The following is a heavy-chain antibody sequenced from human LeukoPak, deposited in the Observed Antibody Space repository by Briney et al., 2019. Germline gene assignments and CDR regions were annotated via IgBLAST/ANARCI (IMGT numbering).Heavy chain of an antibody. CDR2: INHSGST. V-gene: IGHV4-34*01. Sequence: SETLSLTCAVYGGSFSGYYWSWIRQPPGKGLEWIGEINHSGSTNYNPSLKSRVTISVDTSKNQFSLKLSSVTAADTAVYYCARRPWDPWGRSYYFDYWGQGTLVTVSS. CDR1: GGSFSGYY. J-gene: IGHJ4*02. D-gene: IGHD3-16*01. CDR3: ARRPWDPWGRSYYFDY.